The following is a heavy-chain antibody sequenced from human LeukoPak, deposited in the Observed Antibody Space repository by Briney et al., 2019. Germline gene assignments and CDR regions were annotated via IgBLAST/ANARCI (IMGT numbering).Heavy chain of an antibody. J-gene: IGHJ4*02. V-gene: IGHV3-23*01. CDR3: AKALNYYDSSGSYYGNDY. CDR2: ISGSGGST. D-gene: IGHD3-22*01. CDR1: GFTFSSYA. Sequence: GGSLRLSCAASGFTFSSYAMSWVRRAPGKGLEWVSGISGSGGSTYYADSVKGRFTISRDNSRKTLYLQMSSLRAEDTAVYYCAKALNYYDSSGSYYGNDYWGQGTLVTVSS.